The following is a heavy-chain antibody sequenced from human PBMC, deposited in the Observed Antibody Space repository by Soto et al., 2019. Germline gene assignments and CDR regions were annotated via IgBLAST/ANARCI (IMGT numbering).Heavy chain of an antibody. CDR1: GYSFTSYW. J-gene: IGHJ5*02. D-gene: IGHD6-13*01. Sequence: PGESLKISCKGSGYSFTSYWIGWVRQMPGKGLEWMGIIYPGDSDTRYSPSFQGQVTISADKSISTAYLQWSSLKASDTAMYYYSRCRAAAGRGWFDPWGQGTLVTVSS. V-gene: IGHV5-51*01. CDR2: IYPGDSDT. CDR3: SRCRAAAGRGWFDP.